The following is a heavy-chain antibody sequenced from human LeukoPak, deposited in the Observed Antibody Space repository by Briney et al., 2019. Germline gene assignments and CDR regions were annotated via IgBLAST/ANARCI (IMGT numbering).Heavy chain of an antibody. V-gene: IGHV3-7*01. CDR3: ARARTVVTPRYFDS. Sequence: PGGSLRLSCAASGFTFSSYWMSWVRQAPGKGLERVANIKQEGSEKYYVDSVKGRFTISRDNAKNSLYLQMNSLRAEDTAVYYCARARTVVTPRYFDSWGQGNLVTVSS. J-gene: IGHJ4*02. D-gene: IGHD4-23*01. CDR1: GFTFSSYW. CDR2: IKQEGSEK.